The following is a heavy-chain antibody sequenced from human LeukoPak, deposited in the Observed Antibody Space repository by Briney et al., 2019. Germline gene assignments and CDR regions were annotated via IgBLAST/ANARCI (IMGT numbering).Heavy chain of an antibody. V-gene: IGHV3-23*01. CDR3: ARGMGSSRSSIDY. D-gene: IGHD1-26*01. CDR1: GFTFSSYA. CDR2: ISGNGGST. Sequence: GGSLLLSCAASGFTFSSYAMSWVHQAPGKGLESVSTISGNGGSTYYADSVEGRFTISRDNAKNSLYLQMNSLRAEDTAVYYCARGMGSSRSSIDYWGQGTVVTVSS. J-gene: IGHJ4*02.